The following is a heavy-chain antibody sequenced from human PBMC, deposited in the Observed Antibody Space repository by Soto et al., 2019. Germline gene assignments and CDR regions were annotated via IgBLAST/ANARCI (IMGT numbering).Heavy chain of an antibody. J-gene: IGHJ4*02. CDR2: INHSGST. CDR3: ARIGYSYGFRRGYFDY. V-gene: IGHV4-34*01. D-gene: IGHD5-18*01. Sequence: SETLSLTCAVYGGSFSGYYWSWIRKPPGKGLEWIGEINHSGSTNYNPSLKSRVTISVDTSKNQFSLKLSSVTAADTAVYYCARIGYSYGFRRGYFDYWGQGTLVTVSS. CDR1: GGSFSGYY.